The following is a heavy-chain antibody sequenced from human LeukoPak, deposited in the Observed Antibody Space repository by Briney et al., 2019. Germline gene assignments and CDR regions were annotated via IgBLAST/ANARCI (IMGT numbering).Heavy chain of an antibody. V-gene: IGHV4-39*07. CDR3: ARESQEDHYYYYGMDV. J-gene: IGHJ6*02. CDR2: IYYSGST. Sequence: SETLSLTCTVSGDSISSSSYYWGWIRQPPGKGLEWIGSIYYSGSTNYNPSLKSRVTISVDTSKNQFSLKLSSVTAADTAVYYCARESQEDHYYYYGMDVWGQGTTVTVS. CDR1: GDSISSSSYY.